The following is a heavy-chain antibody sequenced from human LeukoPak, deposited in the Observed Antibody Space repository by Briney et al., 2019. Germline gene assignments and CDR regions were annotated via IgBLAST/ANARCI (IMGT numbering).Heavy chain of an antibody. D-gene: IGHD3-22*01. CDR3: AREMSYYDSSGYYFGF. Sequence: SVKVSRKASGGTFSSYAISWVRQAPGQGLEWMGRIIPILGIANYAQKFQGRVTITADKSTSTAYMELSSLRSEDTAVYYCAREMSYYDSSGYYFGFWGQGTLVTVSS. J-gene: IGHJ4*02. CDR2: IIPILGIA. CDR1: GGTFSSYA. V-gene: IGHV1-69*04.